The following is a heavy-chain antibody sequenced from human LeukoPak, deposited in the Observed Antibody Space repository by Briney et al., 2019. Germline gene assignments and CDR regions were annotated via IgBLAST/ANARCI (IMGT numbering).Heavy chain of an antibody. CDR1: GGSISSSSYY. J-gene: IGHJ6*03. D-gene: IGHD6-19*01. CDR3: ARHQWHYYYYMGV. CDR2: IYYSGDT. V-gene: IGHV4-39*01. Sequence: SETLPHTCTVSGGSISSSSYYWGWIRQPPGKGLEWIGSIYYSGDTYYNPSLKSRRVTISVDTSKNQFSLRLSSVTAADTAVYYCARHQWHYYYYMGVWGKGTTVTVSS.